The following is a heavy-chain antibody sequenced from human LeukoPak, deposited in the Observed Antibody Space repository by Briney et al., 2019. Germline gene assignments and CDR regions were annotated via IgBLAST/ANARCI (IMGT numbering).Heavy chain of an antibody. V-gene: IGHV4-38-2*02. CDR3: ASHNWNYGWFDP. CDR2: IYYSGST. Sequence: SETLSLTCTVSGYSISSGYYWGWIRQPPGKGLEWIGSIYYSGSTYYNPSLKSRVTISVDTSKNQFSLKLSSVTAADTAVYYCASHNWNYGWFDPWGQGTLVTVSS. D-gene: IGHD1-7*01. J-gene: IGHJ5*02. CDR1: GYSISSGYY.